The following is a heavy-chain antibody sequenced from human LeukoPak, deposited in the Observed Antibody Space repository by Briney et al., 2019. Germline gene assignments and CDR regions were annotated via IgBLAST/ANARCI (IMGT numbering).Heavy chain of an antibody. J-gene: IGHJ4*02. Sequence: ASVKVSCKASGYSFTDHNLHWLRQAPGQGLERMSWIHPKTGVTNYAERFHGRLFLTWDTSSSTLYMELNSLTSDDAAVYYCARDHSWGPDYWGQGTRVSVSS. CDR3: ARDHSWGPDY. CDR1: GYSFTDHN. V-gene: IGHV1-2*02. CDR2: IHPKTGVT. D-gene: IGHD3-16*01.